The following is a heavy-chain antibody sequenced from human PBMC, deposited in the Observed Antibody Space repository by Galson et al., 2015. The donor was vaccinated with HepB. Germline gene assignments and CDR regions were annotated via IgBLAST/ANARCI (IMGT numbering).Heavy chain of an antibody. CDR1: GFTFNKAW. V-gene: IGHV3-48*01. CDR3: ARLIGTTRSVDY. J-gene: IGHJ4*02. D-gene: IGHD5-12*01. Sequence: SLRLSCAASGFTFNKAWMSWVRQAPGKGLEWLSYISSSSSAIYYADSVKGRFTVSRDSAKNSMYLQMNSLRAEDTAVYYCARLIGTTRSVDYWGQGTLVTVSS. CDR2: ISSSSSAI.